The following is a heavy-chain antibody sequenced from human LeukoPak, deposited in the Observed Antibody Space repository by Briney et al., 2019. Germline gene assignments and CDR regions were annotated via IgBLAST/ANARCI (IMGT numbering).Heavy chain of an antibody. V-gene: IGHV3-23*01. Sequence: GGTLRLSCAASGFTFRNYDMSWVRQAPGKGLEWVSAIPGGGGTTYYADSVKGRFTISRDNSKNTLYLQMKSLRAEDTAVYYCAKDTSGEYSYGYVNYWGQGTLVTVSS. CDR2: IPGGGGTT. D-gene: IGHD5-18*01. J-gene: IGHJ4*02. CDR3: AKDTSGEYSYGYVNY. CDR1: GFTFRNYD.